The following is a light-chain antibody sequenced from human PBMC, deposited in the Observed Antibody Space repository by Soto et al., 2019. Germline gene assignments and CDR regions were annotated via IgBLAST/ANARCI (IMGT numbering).Light chain of an antibody. CDR1: SSDVGGYNF. V-gene: IGLV2-14*01. J-gene: IGLJ1*01. CDR2: EVS. CDR3: SSYTSSSIYV. Sequence: QSVLTQPASVSGSPGQSITISCTGTSSDVGGYNFVSWYQQHPGTAPKLMIYEVSNRPSGVSNRFSGSKSGNTASLTISGLQAEDGADYYCSSYTSSSIYVFGTGTKVTVL.